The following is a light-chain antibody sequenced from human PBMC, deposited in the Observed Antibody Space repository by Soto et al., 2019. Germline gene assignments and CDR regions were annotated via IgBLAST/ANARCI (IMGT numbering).Light chain of an antibody. CDR3: QQYDSSLLT. V-gene: IGKV3-20*01. Sequence: IVLTQSPGTLSLSPGERATLSCRASQSVRSSYLAWYQQKPGQSPRLLIYCASCMATGIPDRFRGSGSGTYFTLTISILEPEAFAVYYCQQYDSSLLTFGGGTKVESK. J-gene: IGKJ4*01. CDR2: CAS. CDR1: QSVRSSY.